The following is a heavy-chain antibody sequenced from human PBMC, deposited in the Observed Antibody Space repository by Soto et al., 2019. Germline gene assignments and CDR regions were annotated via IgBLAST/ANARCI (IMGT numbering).Heavy chain of an antibody. Sequence: ASVKVSCKASGCMFTRYGKNWVRQAPGQGLEWVGWINAGTGQVKYSQKFQGRVSITRDTSASTAYMELSSLKSEDTAVYYCARVMAVQAFDIWGQGTKVTVSS. J-gene: IGHJ3*02. V-gene: IGHV1-3*01. CDR1: GCMFTRYG. D-gene: IGHD4-17*01. CDR2: INAGTGQV. CDR3: ARVMAVQAFDI.